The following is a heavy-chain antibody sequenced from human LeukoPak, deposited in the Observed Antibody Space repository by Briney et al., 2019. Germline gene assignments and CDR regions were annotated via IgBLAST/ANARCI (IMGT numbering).Heavy chain of an antibody. CDR3: ARANDRGGTGPLDY. D-gene: IGHD3-16*01. Sequence: RPSETLSLTCGVSNYYISSGSYWSWIRQPPGKGLEWIGSIYHTGSAYYSSSLQSRVTISVDTSKNQFSVKLSSVTAADTAVYYCARANDRGGTGPLDYWGQGTLVTVSS. V-gene: IGHV4-38-2*01. CDR1: NYYISSGSY. J-gene: IGHJ4*02. CDR2: IYHTGSA.